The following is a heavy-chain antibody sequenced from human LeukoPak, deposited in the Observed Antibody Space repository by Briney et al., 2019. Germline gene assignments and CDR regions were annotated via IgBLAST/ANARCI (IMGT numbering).Heavy chain of an antibody. D-gene: IGHD4-23*01. CDR2: VGDSGSGS. CDR3: SRIKYGGNSGYHFDY. V-gene: IGHV3-23*01. J-gene: IGHJ4*02. CDR1: GFNFNYFG. Sequence: GGSLRLSCSASGFNFNYFGMRWVRQAPGKRMEWVWTVGDSGSGSSYPASVRGLFTLSRDNSKNMVYLQMHSLRVDDSAVYYCSRIKYGGNSGYHFDYWGQGTLVTVSS.